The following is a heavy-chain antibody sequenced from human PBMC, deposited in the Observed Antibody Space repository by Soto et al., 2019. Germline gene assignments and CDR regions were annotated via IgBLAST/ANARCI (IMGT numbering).Heavy chain of an antibody. CDR1: GFSLDTSGVA. Sequence: QITLKESGPTLVKPTQTLTLTCTFSGFSLDTSGVAVGWIRQPPGKGLEWLSVIYWDDDKRSSPSLRSRLTITKDTSKNQVVLTRTNMDPVDTATHFCAHIHRDSGWRSDCWGQGSLVTVSS. J-gene: IGHJ4*02. CDR2: IYWDDDK. V-gene: IGHV2-5*02. D-gene: IGHD3-10*01. CDR3: AHIHRDSGWRSDC.